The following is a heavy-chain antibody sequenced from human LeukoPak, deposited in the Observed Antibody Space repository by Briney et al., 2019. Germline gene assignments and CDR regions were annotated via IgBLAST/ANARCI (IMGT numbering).Heavy chain of an antibody. CDR1: GGSFSGYY. J-gene: IGHJ4*02. D-gene: IGHD3-16*02. CDR3: ARVAFYDYVWGSYRPFDY. V-gene: IGHV4-34*01. CDR2: INHSGST. Sequence: PSETLSLTCAVYGGSFSGYYWSWIRQPPGKGLEWIGEINHSGSTNYNLSLKSRVTISVDTSKNQFSLKLSSVTAADTAVYYCARVAFYDYVWGSYRPFDYWGQGTLVTVSS.